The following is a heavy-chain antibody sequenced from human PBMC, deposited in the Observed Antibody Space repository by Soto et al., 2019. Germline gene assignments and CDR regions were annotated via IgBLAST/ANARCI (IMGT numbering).Heavy chain of an antibody. Sequence: PGGSLRLSCAASGFTFSIYGMHWVRQAPGKGLEWVAVILYDGSKKYYADSVRGRFTISRDNSKNTLSLQTNSLRGEDTAVYYCAKPYNWNAYGFDYWGQGTLVTVSS. J-gene: IGHJ4*02. CDR3: AKPYNWNAYGFDY. V-gene: IGHV3-30*18. D-gene: IGHD1-20*01. CDR1: GFTFSIYG. CDR2: ILYDGSKK.